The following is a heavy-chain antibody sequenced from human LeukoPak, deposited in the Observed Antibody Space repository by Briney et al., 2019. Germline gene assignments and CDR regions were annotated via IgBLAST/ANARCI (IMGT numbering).Heavy chain of an antibody. Sequence: SETLSLTCTVSGGSISSYYWSWIRQPPGEGLEWIGYIYYSGSTNYNPSLKSRVTISVDTSKNQFSLKLSSVTAADTAVYYCARAVEGATTYYFDYWGQGTLVTVSS. CDR3: ARAVEGATTYYFDY. V-gene: IGHV4-59*01. CDR1: GGSISSYY. D-gene: IGHD1-26*01. J-gene: IGHJ4*02. CDR2: IYYSGST.